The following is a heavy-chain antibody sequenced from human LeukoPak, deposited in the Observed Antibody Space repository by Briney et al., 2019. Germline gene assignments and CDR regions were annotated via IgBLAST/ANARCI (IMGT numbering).Heavy chain of an antibody. CDR3: AREGRSSSPMDY. V-gene: IGHV5-51*01. Sequence: GESLKISFKGSGYSFNSYWIGWVRQMPGKGLEWMGSIYPGDSDTRYSPSFQGQVTISADKSLSTAYLQWGSLKASDTAMYYCAREGRSSSPMDYWGQGTLVTVSS. CDR1: GYSFNSYW. CDR2: IYPGDSDT. D-gene: IGHD6-6*01. J-gene: IGHJ4*02.